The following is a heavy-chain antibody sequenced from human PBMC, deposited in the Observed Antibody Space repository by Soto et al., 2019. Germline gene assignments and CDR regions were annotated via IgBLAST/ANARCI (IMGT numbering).Heavy chain of an antibody. CDR1: GFTFSDYY. Sequence: QVQLVESGGGLVKPGGSLRLSCAASGFTFSDYYMSWIRQAPGKGLEWVSYISSSSSYTNYADSVKGRFTISRDNAKNALYLQMNSLRAEDTAVYYCARDGSSGYVDYWGRGTLVTVSS. J-gene: IGHJ4*02. CDR3: ARDGSSGYVDY. V-gene: IGHV3-11*06. CDR2: ISSSSSYT. D-gene: IGHD3-22*01.